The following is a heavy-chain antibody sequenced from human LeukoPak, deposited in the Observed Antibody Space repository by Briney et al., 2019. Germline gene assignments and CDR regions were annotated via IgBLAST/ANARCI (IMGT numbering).Heavy chain of an antibody. CDR3: ARGFDYYDSTGSGY. CDR2: MSGDRRST. V-gene: IGHV3-74*01. CDR1: GLTFSSYW. Sequence: GGSLMLGCGGPGLTFSSYWGQSVRQAPAKGLVWVSRMSGDRRSTTYAHSTKGRFHIPRYNAKNTLYLQMSSLRVEDTAVYYCARGFDYYDSTGSGYWGQGPLVTVSS. J-gene: IGHJ4*02. D-gene: IGHD3-22*01.